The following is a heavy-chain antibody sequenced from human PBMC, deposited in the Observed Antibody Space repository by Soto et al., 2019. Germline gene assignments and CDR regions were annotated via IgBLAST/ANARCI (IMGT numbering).Heavy chain of an antibody. J-gene: IGHJ4*02. D-gene: IGHD3-22*01. CDR2: MNPDSGDT. V-gene: IGHV1-8*01. CDR1: GHTFTSYD. CDR3: AYNYYDLSGYHYFDF. Sequence: SVKVSCKTSGHTFTSYDINWVRQATGQGLEWMGWMNPDSGDTGYAQKFQGRVTMTRDTSINTAFMELSSLRSEDTAVYYCAYNYYDLSGYHYFDFWGQGTLVTVSS.